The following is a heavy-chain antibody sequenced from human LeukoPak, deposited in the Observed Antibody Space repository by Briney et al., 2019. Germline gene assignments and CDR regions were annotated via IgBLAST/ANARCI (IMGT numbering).Heavy chain of an antibody. Sequence: SETLSLTCTVSGGSISGYYWTWIRQPPGKGLEWIGYVFYIGSTNYNPSLQSRVTISLETSKNQFSLRLTSVTAADTAVYYCARQDSSGWLLDLWGQGTLVTVSS. CDR3: ARQDSSGWLLDL. CDR1: GGSISGYY. D-gene: IGHD6-19*01. V-gene: IGHV4-59*01. CDR2: VFYIGST. J-gene: IGHJ5*02.